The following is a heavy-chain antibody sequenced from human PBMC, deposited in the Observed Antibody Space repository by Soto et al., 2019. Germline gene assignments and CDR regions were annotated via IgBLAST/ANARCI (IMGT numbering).Heavy chain of an antibody. Sequence: PGGSLRLSCAASGFTFSSYAMSWVRQAPGKGLEWVSAISGSGGSTYYADSVKGRFTISRDNSKNTLYLQMNSLRAEDTAVYYCAKDGDYYDSSGYYFNWFDPWGQGTLVTVSS. J-gene: IGHJ5*02. CDR2: ISGSGGST. CDR3: AKDGDYYDSSGYYFNWFDP. V-gene: IGHV3-23*01. CDR1: GFTFSSYA. D-gene: IGHD3-22*01.